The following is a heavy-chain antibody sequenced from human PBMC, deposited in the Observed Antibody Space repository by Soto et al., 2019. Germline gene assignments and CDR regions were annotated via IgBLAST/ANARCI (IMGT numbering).Heavy chain of an antibody. CDR1: GYSFTSYW. Sequence: PGESLKISCKGSGYSFTSYWISWVRQMPGKGLEWMGRIDPSDSYTNYSPSFQGHVTISADKSISTAYLQWSSLKASDTAMYYCARRLKYDSWSGYYTENYYYYYGMDVWGQGTTVTVSS. J-gene: IGHJ6*02. D-gene: IGHD3-3*01. V-gene: IGHV5-10-1*01. CDR3: ARRLKYDSWSGYYTENYYYYYGMDV. CDR2: IDPSDSYT.